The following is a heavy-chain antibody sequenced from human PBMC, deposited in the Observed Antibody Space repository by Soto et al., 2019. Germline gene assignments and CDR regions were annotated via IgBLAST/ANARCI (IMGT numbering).Heavy chain of an antibody. D-gene: IGHD2-21*01. V-gene: IGHV3-48*03. Sequence: LRLSCAASVFTFSSYEMNWVRQAPGKGLEWVSYISSSGSTIYYADSVKGRFTISRDNAKNSLYLQMNSLRAEDTAVYYCARDPFPAYHGDLRDYWGQGSRVNVYS. CDR3: ARDPFPAYHGDLRDY. J-gene: IGHJ4*02. CDR2: ISSSGSTI. CDR1: VFTFSSYE.